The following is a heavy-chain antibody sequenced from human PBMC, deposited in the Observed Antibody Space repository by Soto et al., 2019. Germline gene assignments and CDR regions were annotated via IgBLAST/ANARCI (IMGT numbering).Heavy chain of an antibody. CDR1: AGSITTSY. Sequence: SETLSLTCTVSAGSITTSYWSWIRQPLGKALEWIGYISYRGSTNYNPSLKSRLTISIDTSKSQISLKLTSTTTADTAVYYCASSGIVGREVNTWFDPWGQGTLVTVSS. CDR2: ISYRGST. V-gene: IGHV4-59*01. CDR3: ASSGIVGREVNTWFDP. J-gene: IGHJ5*02. D-gene: IGHD3-22*01.